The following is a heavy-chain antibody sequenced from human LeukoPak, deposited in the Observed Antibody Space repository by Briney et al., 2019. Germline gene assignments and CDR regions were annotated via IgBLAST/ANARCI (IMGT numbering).Heavy chain of an antibody. Sequence: TGGSLRLSCAASGFTFSNHWMHWVRQAPGKGLVWVSRIDEGGSNAMYADSVKDRFSISRDNAKNTVNLQMNSLRAEDTGVYYCIRDEALWRLDYWGQGTLVTVSS. J-gene: IGHJ4*02. CDR2: IDEGGSNA. V-gene: IGHV3-74*03. CDR3: IRDEALWRLDY. CDR1: GFTFSNHW. D-gene: IGHD2-21*01.